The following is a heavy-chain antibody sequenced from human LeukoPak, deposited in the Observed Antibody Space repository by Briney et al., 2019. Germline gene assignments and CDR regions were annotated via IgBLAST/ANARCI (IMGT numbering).Heavy chain of an antibody. Sequence: ASVKVSCKASGYTFTSYGISWVRQAPGQGLEWMGWISAYNDNTKYAQKFQGRVTMTTDTSTSTAYMELRSPRSDDTAMYYCARDLEVEMATMSKTPSQDWLDPWGQGTLVIVSS. J-gene: IGHJ5*02. CDR3: ARDLEVEMATMSKTPSQDWLDP. CDR2: ISAYNDNT. V-gene: IGHV1-18*01. CDR1: GYTFTSYG. D-gene: IGHD5-24*01.